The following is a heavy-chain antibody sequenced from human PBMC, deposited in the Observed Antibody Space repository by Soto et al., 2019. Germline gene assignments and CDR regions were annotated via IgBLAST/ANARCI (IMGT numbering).Heavy chain of an antibody. J-gene: IGHJ4*02. CDR1: GYSFTSYY. V-gene: IGHV1-46*01. CDR2: INPSDRTT. Sequence: ASVKPCCKASGYSFTSYYMHWVRQAPGQGLEWMGIINPSDRTTYYAQKFQGRVTMTRDTSTSTVYMELSSLRSEDTAVYYCAREQLDREFDYWGQGTLLTVSS. CDR3: AREQLDREFDY. D-gene: IGHD6-6*01.